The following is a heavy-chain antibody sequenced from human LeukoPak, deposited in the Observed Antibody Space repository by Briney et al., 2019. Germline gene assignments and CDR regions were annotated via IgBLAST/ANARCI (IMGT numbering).Heavy chain of an antibody. J-gene: IGHJ2*01. D-gene: IGHD1-26*01. Sequence: SQTLSLTCAISGDSVSSNSAAWNWIRQSPSRGLERLGRTYYRSKWYNDYAVSVKSRITINPDTSKNQFSLQLNSVTPEDTAVYYCARDHRSGSYRIDYWYFDLWGRGTLVTVSS. V-gene: IGHV6-1*01. CDR3: ARDHRSGSYRIDYWYFDL. CDR2: TYYRSKWYN. CDR1: GDSVSSNSAA.